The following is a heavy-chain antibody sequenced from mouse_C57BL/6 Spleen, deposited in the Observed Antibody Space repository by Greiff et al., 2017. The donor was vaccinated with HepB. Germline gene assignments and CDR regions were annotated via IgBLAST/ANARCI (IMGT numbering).Heavy chain of an antibody. CDR3: ARDSYGSSYGYYAMDD. D-gene: IGHD1-1*01. CDR2: ISDGGSYT. Sequence: EVKLVESGGGLVKPGGSLKLSCAASGFTFTSYAMSWVRQTPEKRLEWVATISDGGSYTYYPDNVKGRFTMSIDNAKNNLYLQLSRLKSEDTAIYYCARDSYGSSYGYYAMDDWGQGTSVTVAS. J-gene: IGHJ4*01. CDR1: GFTFTSYA. V-gene: IGHV5-4*01.